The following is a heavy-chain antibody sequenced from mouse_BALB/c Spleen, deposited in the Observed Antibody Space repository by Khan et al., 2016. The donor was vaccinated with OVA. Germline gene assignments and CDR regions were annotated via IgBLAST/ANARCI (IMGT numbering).Heavy chain of an antibody. CDR1: GFTFIDYG. J-gene: IGHJ3*01. CDR3: ARGGFAY. Sequence: EVELVESGGGLVQPGGSRKLSCAASGFTFIDYGMAWVRQTPGKGPEWIAFISSLAYTIYYADTVTGRFTISRENGKNTLYLEMSSLRSDDTAMYYCARGGFAYWGQGTLVTVSA. CDR2: ISSLAYTI. V-gene: IGHV5-15*02.